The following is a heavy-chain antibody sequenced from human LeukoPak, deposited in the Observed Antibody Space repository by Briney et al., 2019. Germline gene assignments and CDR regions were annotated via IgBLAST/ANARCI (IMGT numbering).Heavy chain of an antibody. Sequence: ASVKVSCKASGYSFTNYAMNWVRQAPGQGLEWMGGIHPSTGNPTYAQGFTGRFVFSLDTSVSTTYLQISSLKAEDTAVYFCARAFQSLGGLSLPDYWGQGTLLTVSS. CDR2: IHPSTGNP. CDR3: ARAFQSLGGLSLPDY. CDR1: GYSFTNYA. J-gene: IGHJ4*02. D-gene: IGHD3-16*02. V-gene: IGHV7-4-1*02.